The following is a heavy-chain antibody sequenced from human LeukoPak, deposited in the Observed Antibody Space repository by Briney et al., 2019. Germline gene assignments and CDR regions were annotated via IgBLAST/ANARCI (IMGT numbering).Heavy chain of an antibody. CDR1: GFTFSSYA. CDR2: ISYDRSNE. D-gene: IGHD2-2*01. Sequence: GGSLRLSCAASGFTFSSYAMHWVRQAPGKGLEWVAVISYDRSNEYYADSVKGRFTISRDNSKNTLYLQMNSLRAEDTAVYYCVRDCSSTSCYGGLFDYWGQGILVTVSS. CDR3: VRDCSSTSCYGGLFDY. V-gene: IGHV3-30*04. J-gene: IGHJ4*02.